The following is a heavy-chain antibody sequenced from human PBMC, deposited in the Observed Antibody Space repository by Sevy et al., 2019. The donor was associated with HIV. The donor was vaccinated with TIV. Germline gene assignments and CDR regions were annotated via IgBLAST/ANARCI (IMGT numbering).Heavy chain of an antibody. Sequence: GGSLRLSCAASGFTFSSYSMNWVRQAPGKGLEWVSYISSSSSTIYYADSVKGRFTISRDNAKNSLYLHMNSLRDEDTAVYYCARDMEGDSSGWYGGGNFDYWGQGTLVTVSS. D-gene: IGHD6-19*01. V-gene: IGHV3-48*02. CDR2: ISSSSSTI. J-gene: IGHJ4*02. CDR1: GFTFSSYS. CDR3: ARDMEGDSSGWYGGGNFDY.